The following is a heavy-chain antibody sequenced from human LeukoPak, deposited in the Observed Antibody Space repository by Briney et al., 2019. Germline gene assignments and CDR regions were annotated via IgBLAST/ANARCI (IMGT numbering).Heavy chain of an antibody. D-gene: IGHD6-13*01. CDR1: GYTLTELS. CDR3: ATSGYSSSLTWFDP. J-gene: IGHJ5*02. CDR2: FDPEDGET. V-gene: IGHV1-24*01. Sequence: ASVKVSCKVSGYTLTELSMHWVRQAPGKGLEWMGGFDPEDGETIYAQKFQGRVTMTEDTSTDTAYMELSSLRSEDTAVCYCATSGYSSSLTWFDPWGQGTLVTVSS.